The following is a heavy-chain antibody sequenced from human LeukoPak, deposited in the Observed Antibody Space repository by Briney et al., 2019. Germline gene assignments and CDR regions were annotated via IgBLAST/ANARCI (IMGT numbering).Heavy chain of an antibody. D-gene: IGHD4-17*01. Sequence: VASVKVSCKASGYTFTGYYMHWVRQAPGQGLEWMGWINPNSGGTNYAQKFQGRVTMTRDTSISTAYMELSRLRSDDTAVYYCARSQSRHDYGDYVYDYWGQGTLVTVSS. J-gene: IGHJ4*02. CDR3: ARSQSRHDYGDYVYDY. V-gene: IGHV1-2*02. CDR1: GYTFTGYY. CDR2: INPNSGGT.